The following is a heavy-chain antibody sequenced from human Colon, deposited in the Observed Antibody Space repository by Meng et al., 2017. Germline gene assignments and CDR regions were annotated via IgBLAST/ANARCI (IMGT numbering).Heavy chain of an antibody. CDR1: GFTFSSYS. CDR2: VKQDETEK. J-gene: IGHJ4*02. D-gene: IGHD5-12*01. Sequence: GGSLRLSCAASGFTFSSYSMNWVRQAPGKGREGLANVKQDETEKFYVDSVKGRFTVSRDNAQNLLYLQMNSLRTDDTAVYYCARLEFGGDDRTFAYWGQGALVTVSS. CDR3: ARLEFGGDDRTFAY. V-gene: IGHV3-7*01.